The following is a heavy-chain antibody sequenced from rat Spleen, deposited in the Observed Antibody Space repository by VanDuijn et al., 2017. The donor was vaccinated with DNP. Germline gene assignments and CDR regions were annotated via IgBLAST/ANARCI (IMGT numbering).Heavy chain of an antibody. V-gene: IGHV5-31*01. J-gene: IGHJ4*01. D-gene: IGHD1-12*02. CDR1: GFTFNYYW. CDR2: IISSGVST. CDR3: AREGDYYDGSYVDALDA. Sequence: EVQLVESGGDLVQPGRSLKLSCVASGFTFNYYWMTWIRHVPGKGLEWVASIISSGVSTNYRNSVKGRFTISRDNAKTPLYLQMDSLRSEDSATYYCAREGDYYDGSYVDALDAWGQGTSVTVSS.